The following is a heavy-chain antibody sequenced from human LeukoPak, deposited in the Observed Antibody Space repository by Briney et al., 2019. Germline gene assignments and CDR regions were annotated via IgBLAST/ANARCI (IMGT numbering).Heavy chain of an antibody. CDR1: RFTFSSSG. J-gene: IGHJ1*01. Sequence: PGGSLRLSCAASRFTFSSSGMYWVRQAPGKGLEWVSYIGTGSNSNKYYADSVKGRFTISRDNAQKSVSLQMSSLRAEDTAVYYCARDIFDGGDEEWGQRTLVTVSS. D-gene: IGHD3-3*01. V-gene: IGHV3-48*04. CDR2: IGTGSNSNK. CDR3: ARDIFDGGDEE.